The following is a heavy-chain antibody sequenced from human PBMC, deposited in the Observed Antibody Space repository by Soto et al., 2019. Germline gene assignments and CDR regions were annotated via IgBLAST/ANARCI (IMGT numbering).Heavy chain of an antibody. CDR3: AKDTTYYDSSGYLC. J-gene: IGHJ4*02. D-gene: IGHD3-22*01. CDR1: GFTFSSYA. CDR2: ISGSGGST. V-gene: IGHV3-23*01. Sequence: GGSLTLSCAASGFTFSSYAMSWVRQAPGKGLEWVSAISGSGGSTYYADSVKGRFTISRDNSKNTLYLQMNSLRAEDTAVYYCAKDTTYYDSSGYLCWGQGTLVTVSS.